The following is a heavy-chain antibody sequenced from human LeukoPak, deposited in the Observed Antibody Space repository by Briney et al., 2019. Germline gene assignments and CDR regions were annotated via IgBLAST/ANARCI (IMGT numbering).Heavy chain of an antibody. Sequence: GGSLRLSCAASRFTFTNYSMNWVRQAPGKGLEWVSYIRSSSSTIYYADSVKGRFTISRDNAKNSLYLQMNSLRAEDTAVYYCARDGSGRVPEMSAPDYWGQGTLVTVSS. CDR2: IRSSSSTI. CDR1: RFTFTNYS. J-gene: IGHJ4*02. CDR3: ARDGSGRVPEMSAPDY. V-gene: IGHV3-48*01. D-gene: IGHD3-10*01.